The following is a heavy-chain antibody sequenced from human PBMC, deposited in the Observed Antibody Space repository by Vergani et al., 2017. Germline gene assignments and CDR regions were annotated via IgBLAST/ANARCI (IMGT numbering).Heavy chain of an antibody. D-gene: IGHD5-24*01. V-gene: IGHV3-23*04. J-gene: IGHJ4*02. CDR2: ISGSDGDT. CDR1: GFTLGDYA. CDR3: ARRQYYFDL. Sequence: EVHLVESGGGLVQPGRSLRLSCSGSGFTLGDYAMTWVRQAPGKGLQWVSSISGSDGDTYYADFAKGRFIISRDNSKNTLFLQMNGLRAEDTAIYYCARRQYYFDLWGQGTLVSVSS.